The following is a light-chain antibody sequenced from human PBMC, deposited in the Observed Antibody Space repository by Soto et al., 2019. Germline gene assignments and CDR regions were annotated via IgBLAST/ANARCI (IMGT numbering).Light chain of an antibody. Sequence: DIQMTQAPSSLSASVGDRVTITCRARQDISTYLAWYQQKPGKVPKLLISAAYTLQSGVPPRFSGSGSGTDFTLTHSSLQPEDVATYYCQTYDNAPLTFGGGPKVEIK. CDR3: QTYDNAPLT. V-gene: IGKV1-27*01. CDR1: QDISTY. J-gene: IGKJ4*01. CDR2: AAY.